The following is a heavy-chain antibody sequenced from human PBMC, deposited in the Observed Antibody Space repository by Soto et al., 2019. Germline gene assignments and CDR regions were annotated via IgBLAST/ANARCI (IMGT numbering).Heavy chain of an antibody. Sequence: QVQLVQSGAEVKKPGASVKVSCKASGYTFTSYGISWVRQAPGQGLEWMGWISAYNGNTNYAQKLQGRVTMTTDTSTSXXYXEXXSLRSDDTAVYYCARGRRGAAAGKAVAASGDWFDPWGQGTLVTVSS. V-gene: IGHV1-18*01. CDR2: ISAYNGNT. CDR3: ARGRRGAAAGKAVAASGDWFDP. J-gene: IGHJ5*02. D-gene: IGHD6-13*01. CDR1: GYTFTSYG.